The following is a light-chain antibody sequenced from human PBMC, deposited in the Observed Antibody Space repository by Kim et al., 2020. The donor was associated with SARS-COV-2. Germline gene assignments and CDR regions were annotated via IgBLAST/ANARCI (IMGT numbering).Light chain of an antibody. J-gene: IGKJ1*01. Sequence: PGDSATRACRAGQRVDIKLAWCQQTPGQAPRRLMYGASTRATGTPARFSGSVSGTEFTLTISSLQSEDFAVYYCQEYYNWPPWAFGQGTKVDIK. CDR1: QRVDIK. CDR2: GAS. V-gene: IGKV3-15*01. CDR3: QEYYNWPPWA.